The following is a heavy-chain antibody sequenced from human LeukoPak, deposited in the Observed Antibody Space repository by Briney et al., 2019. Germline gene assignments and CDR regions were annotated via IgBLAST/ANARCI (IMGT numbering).Heavy chain of an antibody. CDR1: AFTFNTYW. V-gene: IGHV3-74*01. CDR3: AEPMVRGVKDESVDRVG. D-gene: IGHD3-10*01. CDR2: INGDESST. Sequence: QSGGSLRLSCAASAFTFNTYWMHWVRQVPGRGLEWVSRINGDESSTNYADSVKGRFTISRDNAKDTLYLHMNSLTAEDTAVYYCAEPMVRGVKDESVDRVGWGQGTLVTVSS. J-gene: IGHJ4*02.